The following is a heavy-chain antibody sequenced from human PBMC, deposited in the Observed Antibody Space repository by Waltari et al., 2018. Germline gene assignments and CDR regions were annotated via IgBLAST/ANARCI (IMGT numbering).Heavy chain of an antibody. CDR3: ASEAVAGNWFDS. CDR1: GGSISSSNYY. CDR2: SYYSGST. V-gene: IGHV4-39*01. J-gene: IGHJ5*01. D-gene: IGHD6-19*01. Sequence: QLQLQESGPGLVKPSETLSLTCTVSGGSISSSNYYWGWIRQPPGKGLEWIGRSYYSGSTYYNPSLKSRVTISVDTSKNQFSLKLSSVTAADTAVYHCASEAVAGNWFDSWGQGTLVTVSS.